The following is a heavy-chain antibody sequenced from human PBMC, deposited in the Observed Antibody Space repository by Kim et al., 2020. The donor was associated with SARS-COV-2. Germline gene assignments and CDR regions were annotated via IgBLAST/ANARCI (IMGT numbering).Heavy chain of an antibody. Sequence: SETLSLTCTVSGGSISSSSYYWGWIRQPPGKGLEWIGSIYYSGSTYYNPSLKSRVTISVDTSKNQFSLKLSSVTAADTAVYYCARLRLSGGGATIEEVDYWGQGTLVTVSS. CDR3: ARLRLSGGGATIEEVDY. CDR2: IYYSGST. D-gene: IGHD1-26*01. V-gene: IGHV4-39*01. J-gene: IGHJ4*02. CDR1: GGSISSSSYY.